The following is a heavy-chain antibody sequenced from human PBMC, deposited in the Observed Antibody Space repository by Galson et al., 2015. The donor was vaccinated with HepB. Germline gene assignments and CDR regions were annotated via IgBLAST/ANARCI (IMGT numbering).Heavy chain of an antibody. J-gene: IGHJ4*02. CDR3: ARGGSYGDYVADY. D-gene: IGHD4-17*01. Sequence: VKVSCKASGGTFSSYAISWVRQAPGQGLEWMGGIIPIFGTANYAQKFQGRVTITADESTSTAYMELSSLRSEDTAVYYCARGGSYGDYVADYWGQGTLVTVSS. V-gene: IGHV1-69*13. CDR2: IIPIFGTA. CDR1: GGTFSSYA.